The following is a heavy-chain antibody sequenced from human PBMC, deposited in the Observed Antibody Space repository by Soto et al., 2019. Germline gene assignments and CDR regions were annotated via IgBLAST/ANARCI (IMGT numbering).Heavy chain of an antibody. CDR2: IYYSGST. CDR1: RGSISSSSYY. V-gene: IGHV4-39*01. Sequence: XATLWPTCPVSRGSISSSSYYWGWIRQPPGKGLEWIGNIYYSGSTFYNPSLRSRVTLSVDTSKNQFSLRLNSVTAADTSVYFCAGFVVPASRNSDFDYWGQGTLVTVSS. J-gene: IGHJ4*02. CDR3: AGFVVPASRNSDFDY. D-gene: IGHD2-15*01.